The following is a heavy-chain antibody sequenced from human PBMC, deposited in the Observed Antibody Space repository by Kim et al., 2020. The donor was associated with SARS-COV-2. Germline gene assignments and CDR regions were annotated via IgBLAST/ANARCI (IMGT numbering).Heavy chain of an antibody. CDR3: TTYVTCLGSV. CDR2: IRSNANNYGK. D-gene: IGHD2-21*02. J-gene: IGHJ4*02. CDR1: GFTFSGSA. V-gene: IGHV3-73*01. Sequence: GGSLRLSCAASGFTFSGSAMHWVRQASEKGLEWVGRIRSNANNYGKAYAASVGGRFALSRDDSKTTAYLQMNSLKAEDTAVYYCTTYVTCLGSVWGQGTLVTVSS.